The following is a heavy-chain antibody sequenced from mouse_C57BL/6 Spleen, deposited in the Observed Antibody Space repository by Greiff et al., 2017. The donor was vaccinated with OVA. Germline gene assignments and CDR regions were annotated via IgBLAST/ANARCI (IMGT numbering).Heavy chain of an antibody. V-gene: IGHV14-3*01. J-gene: IGHJ4*01. Sequence: VHVKQSVAELVRPGASVKLSCTASGFNIKNTYMHWVKQRPEQGLEWIGRIDPANGNTKYAPKFQGKATITADTSSNTAYLQLSSLTSEDTAIYYCARTYYYGSSYYAMDYWGQGTSVTVSS. CDR3: ARTYYYGSSYYAMDY. D-gene: IGHD1-1*01. CDR2: IDPANGNT. CDR1: GFNIKNTY.